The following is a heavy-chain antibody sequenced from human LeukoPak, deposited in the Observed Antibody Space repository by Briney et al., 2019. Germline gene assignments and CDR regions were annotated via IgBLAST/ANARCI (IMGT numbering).Heavy chain of an antibody. J-gene: IGHJ5*02. CDR2: ISGSGGST. D-gene: IGHD6-13*01. CDR3: AKEPARGLQYSSSSHWFDP. V-gene: IGHV3-23*01. CDR1: GFTFSSYA. Sequence: PGGSLRLSCAASGFTFSSYAMSWVRQAPGKGLEWVSAISGSGGSTYYADSVKGRFTISRDNSKNTLYLQMNSLRAEDTAVYYCAKEPARGLQYSSSSHWFDPWCQGTLVTVSS.